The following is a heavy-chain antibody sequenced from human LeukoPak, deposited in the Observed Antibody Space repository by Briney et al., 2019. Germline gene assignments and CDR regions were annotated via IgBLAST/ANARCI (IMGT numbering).Heavy chain of an antibody. CDR2: ISGSGGST. Sequence: GGSLRLSCAASGFTFSSYGMSWVRQAPGKGLEWVSAISGSGGSTYYADSVKGRFTISRDNSKNTLYLQMNSLRAEDTAVYYCAKQHSGDWNGVAEYFQHWGQGTLVTVSS. CDR3: AKQHSGDWNGVAEYFQH. D-gene: IGHD1-1*01. J-gene: IGHJ1*01. V-gene: IGHV3-23*01. CDR1: GFTFSSYG.